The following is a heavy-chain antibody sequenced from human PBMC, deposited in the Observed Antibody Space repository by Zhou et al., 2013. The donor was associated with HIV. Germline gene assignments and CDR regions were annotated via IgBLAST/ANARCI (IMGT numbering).Heavy chain of an antibody. CDR1: GYTFSDFY. CDR3: TKGRLGWEPFDY. V-gene: IGHV1-2*02. CDR2: INPKSGGT. J-gene: IGHJ4*02. D-gene: IGHD6-19*01. Sequence: QEQLMQSGAEVKKPGASMKVSCKTSGYTFSDFYIHWVRQAPGQGLECMGWINPKSGGTNYAPRFQGRVAMTRDTSINTAYMELSRLTSDDTAIYYCTKGRLGWEPFDYWGQGTLVTVSS.